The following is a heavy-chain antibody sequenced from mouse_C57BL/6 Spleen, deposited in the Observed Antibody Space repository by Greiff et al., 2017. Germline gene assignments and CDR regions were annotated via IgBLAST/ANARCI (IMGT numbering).Heavy chain of an antibody. Sequence: VQVVESGPELVKPGASVKISCKASGYAFSSSWMNWVKQRPGKGLEWIGRIYPGDGDTNYNGKFQGKATLTADKSSSTAYMQLSSLTSEDSAVYFCARRDDYDGDFDYWGPGTTLTVSS. CDR1: GYAFSSSW. CDR2: IYPGDGDT. V-gene: IGHV1-82*01. J-gene: IGHJ2*01. CDR3: ARRDDYDGDFDY. D-gene: IGHD2-4*01.